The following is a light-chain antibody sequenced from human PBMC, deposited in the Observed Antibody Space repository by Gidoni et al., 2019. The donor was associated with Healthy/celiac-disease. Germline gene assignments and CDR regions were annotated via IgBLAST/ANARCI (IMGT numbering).Light chain of an antibody. J-gene: IGKJ2*04. CDR2: GAS. V-gene: IGKV3-20*01. CDR1: QSVSSSY. Sequence: EIVLTQSPGTLSFSPGERATLSCRASQSVSSSYLAWYQQKPGQAPRLLIYGASRRATGIPDRFSGSGSGTDFTLTISRLEPEYFAVYYCQQYGSSPCSFXXXTKLEIK. CDR3: QQYGSSPCS.